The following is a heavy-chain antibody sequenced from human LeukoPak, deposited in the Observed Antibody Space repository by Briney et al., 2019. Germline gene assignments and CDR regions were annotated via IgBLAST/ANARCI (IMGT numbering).Heavy chain of an antibody. J-gene: IGHJ4*02. D-gene: IGHD4-23*01. CDR2: MNPNSGNT. CDR1: GYTFTSYD. CDR3: ARVRRERMGGKYYFDY. V-gene: IGHV1-8*01. Sequence: ASVKVSCKASGYTFTSYDINWVRQATGQGLEWMGWMNPNSGNTGYAQKFQGRVTMTRNTSISTAYMELSGLRSEDTAVYYCARVRRERMGGKYYFDYWGQGTLVTVSS.